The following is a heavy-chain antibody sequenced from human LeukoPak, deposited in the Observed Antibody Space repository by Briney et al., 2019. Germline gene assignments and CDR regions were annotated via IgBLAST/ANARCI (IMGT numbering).Heavy chain of an antibody. CDR3: AKDRIATTRGSDFDY. J-gene: IGHJ4*02. CDR2: FSGSGGAT. CDR1: GFTFSSYA. Sequence: GGSLRLSCAASGFTFSSYAMSWVRQAPGKGLEWVSAFSGSGGATYYADSVKGRFTISRDNSKNTLYLQMNSLRAEDTAVHYCAKDRIATTRGSDFDYWGQGTLVTVSS. D-gene: IGHD3-10*01. V-gene: IGHV3-23*01.